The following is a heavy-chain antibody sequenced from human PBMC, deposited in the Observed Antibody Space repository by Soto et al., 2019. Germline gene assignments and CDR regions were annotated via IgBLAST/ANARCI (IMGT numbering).Heavy chain of an antibody. CDR2: TYYRSKWYN. V-gene: IGHV6-1*01. Sequence: PWQTLSLTCASSGGSVSINSAAWNWIRQSPSRGLEWLGRTYYRSKWYNDYAVSVKSRITINPDTSKNQFSLQLNSVTPEDTAVYYCARSPNYYDRLDPWGQGTLVTVSS. CDR3: ARSPNYYDRLDP. D-gene: IGHD3-22*01. J-gene: IGHJ5*02. CDR1: GGSVSINSAA.